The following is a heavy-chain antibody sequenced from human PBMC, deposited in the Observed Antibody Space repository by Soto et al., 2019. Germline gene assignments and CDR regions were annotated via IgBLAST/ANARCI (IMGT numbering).Heavy chain of an antibody. CDR2: INPSGGST. CDR3: ARGGRYCSGGSCYSIDP. V-gene: IGHV1-46*01. Sequence: ASVKVSCKASGYAFTSYYMHWVRQAPGQGLEWMGIINPSGGSTSYAQKFQGRVTMTRDTSTSTVYMELSSLRSEDTAVYYCARGGRYCSGGSCYSIDPWGQGTLVTVSS. CDR1: GYAFTSYY. J-gene: IGHJ5*02. D-gene: IGHD2-15*01.